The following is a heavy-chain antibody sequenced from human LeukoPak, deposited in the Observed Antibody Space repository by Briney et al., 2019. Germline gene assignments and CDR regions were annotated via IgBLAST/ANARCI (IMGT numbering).Heavy chain of an antibody. D-gene: IGHD4-17*01. CDR2: INHSGNS. CDR1: GYSISSGYY. J-gene: IGHJ4*02. V-gene: IGHV4-38-2*02. Sequence: PSETLSLTCTVSGYSISSGYYWSWIRQPPGKGLEWIGEINHSGNSNYNPSLTSRVTISVDTSKKQFSLEVTSVTAADTAVYYCARHAYGDYPFFDYWGQGTLVAVPS. CDR3: ARHAYGDYPFFDY.